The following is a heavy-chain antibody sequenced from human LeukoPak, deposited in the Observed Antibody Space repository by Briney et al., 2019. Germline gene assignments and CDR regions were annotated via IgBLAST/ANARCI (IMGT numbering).Heavy chain of an antibody. V-gene: IGHV4-30-4*08. CDR2: TYVREST. CDR3: ARAIYCSGGSCYLGKYYYYYMDV. Sequence: SQTLSLTCTVSGGSISSGDYYWSWIRQPPGKGLEWFGFTYVRESTYYNPSLKSRVTISVDTSKTQFSLKLSSVTAADTAVYYCARAIYCSGGSCYLGKYYYYYMDVWGKGTTVTVSS. CDR1: GGSISSGDYY. D-gene: IGHD2-15*01. J-gene: IGHJ6*03.